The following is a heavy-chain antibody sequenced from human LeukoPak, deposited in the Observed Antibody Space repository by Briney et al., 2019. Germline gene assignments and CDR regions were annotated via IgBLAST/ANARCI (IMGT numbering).Heavy chain of an antibody. V-gene: IGHV1-8*01. CDR1: GYTFTSYD. CDR2: MNPNSGNT. D-gene: IGHD3-16*02. J-gene: IGHJ1*01. CDR3: ARGLGPTYDYIWGSYRPSAEYFQH. Sequence: ASVKVSCKASGYTFTSYDINWVRQATGQGLEWMGWMNPNSGNTGYAQKFQGRVTMTRKTSISTAYMALSSLRSEDTAVYYCARGLGPTYDYIWGSYRPSAEYFQHWGQGTLVTVSS.